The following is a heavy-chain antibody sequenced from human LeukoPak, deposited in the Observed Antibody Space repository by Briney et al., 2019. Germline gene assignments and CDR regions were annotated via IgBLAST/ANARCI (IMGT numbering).Heavy chain of an antibody. CDR1: GFTFSTFA. D-gene: IGHD2-8*02. V-gene: IGHV3-23*01. Sequence: GGSLRLSCAASGFTFSTFAMIWVRQPPGKGLEWVSSIFPSGGEIHYADSVRGRSTISRENSKRTLSLQMNSLRAEDTAIYYCATYRQVLLPFESWGQGTLVTVSS. CDR3: ATYRQVLLPFES. J-gene: IGHJ4*02. CDR2: IFPSGGEI.